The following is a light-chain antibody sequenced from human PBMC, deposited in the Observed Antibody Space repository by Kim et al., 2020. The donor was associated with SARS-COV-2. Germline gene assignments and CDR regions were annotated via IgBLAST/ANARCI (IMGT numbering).Light chain of an antibody. Sequence: LSPGERVTRSCMAIQIVRNNCLARYQQKPGQTPRLLISGASARATGIPDRFSGSGSGTDFTRTISRLEPEDFAVYYCQQYGSSPLTFGGGTKLEI. CDR1: QIVRNNC. CDR2: GAS. J-gene: IGKJ4*01. CDR3: QQYGSSPLT. V-gene: IGKV3-20*01.